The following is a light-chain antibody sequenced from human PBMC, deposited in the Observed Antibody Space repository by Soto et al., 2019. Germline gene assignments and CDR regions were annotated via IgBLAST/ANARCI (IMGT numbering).Light chain of an antibody. CDR3: SSYTSSNTFV. CDR1: SSDVERYNR. J-gene: IGLJ1*01. CDR2: EVS. Sequence: QSALTQPPSVSGSPGQSVTISCTGTSSDVERYNRVSWYQQPPGTAPKLMIYEVSNRPSGVPDRFSGSKSGNTASLTISGLQAEDEADYYCSSYTSSNTFVFGTGTKVTVL. V-gene: IGLV2-18*02.